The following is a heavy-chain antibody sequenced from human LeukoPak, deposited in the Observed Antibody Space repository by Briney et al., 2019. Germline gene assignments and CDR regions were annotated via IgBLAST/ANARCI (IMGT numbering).Heavy chain of an antibody. CDR1: GGSISSYY. D-gene: IGHD3-22*01. V-gene: IGHV4-59*01. CDR3: ARNYDSSGYTTFGY. CDR2: MYYSGST. J-gene: IGHJ4*02. Sequence: SETLSLTCTVSGGSISSYYWSWIRQPPGKGLGWIGYMYYSGSTNYNPSLKSRVTISIDTSKNQFSLKLSSVTAADTAIYYCARNYDSSGYTTFGYWGQGTLVSVSS.